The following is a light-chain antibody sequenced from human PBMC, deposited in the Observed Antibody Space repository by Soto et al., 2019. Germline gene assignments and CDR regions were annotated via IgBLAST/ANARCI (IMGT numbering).Light chain of an antibody. Sequence: QSALTQPASVSGSPGQSITISCTGTSSDVGGYNYVSWYQQHPGKAPKLMIYDVSNRPSGVSNRFSGSKSGNTASLTISGLQPEDEADYYCSSSTSSSTRGVVFGGGTKLTVL. CDR3: SSSTSSSTRGVV. CDR2: DVS. J-gene: IGLJ2*01. V-gene: IGLV2-14*01. CDR1: SSDVGGYNY.